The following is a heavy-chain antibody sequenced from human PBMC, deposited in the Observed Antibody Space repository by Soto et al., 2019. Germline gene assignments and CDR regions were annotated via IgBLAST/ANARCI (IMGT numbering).Heavy chain of an antibody. V-gene: IGHV3-48*03. J-gene: IGHJ6*02. D-gene: IGHD2-2*01. CDR2: ISSSGSTI. CDR3: ARGETVVVPAARRDCSRRWAAAGPLGGMDV. Sequence: PGGSLRLSCAASGFTFSSYEMNWVRQAPGEGLEWVSYISSSGSTIYYADSVKGRFTISRDNAKNSLYLQMNSLRAEDTAVYYCARGETVVVPAARRDCSRRWAAAGPLGGMDVWVHGNTVT. CDR1: GFTFSSYE.